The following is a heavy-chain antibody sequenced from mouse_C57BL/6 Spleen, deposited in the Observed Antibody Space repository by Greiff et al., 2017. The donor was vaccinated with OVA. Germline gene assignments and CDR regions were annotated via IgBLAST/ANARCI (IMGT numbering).Heavy chain of an antibody. CDR1: GFNIKDYY. CDR2: IDPEDGET. V-gene: IGHV14-2*01. J-gene: IGHJ4*01. CDR3: ASYSNYVNYYAMDY. Sequence: EVMLVESGAELVKPGASVKLSCTASGFNIKDYYMHWVKQRTEQGLEWIGRIDPEDGETKYAPKFQGKATITADTSSNTAYLQLSSLTSEDTAVYYCASYSNYVNYYAMDYWGQGTSVTVSS. D-gene: IGHD2-5*01.